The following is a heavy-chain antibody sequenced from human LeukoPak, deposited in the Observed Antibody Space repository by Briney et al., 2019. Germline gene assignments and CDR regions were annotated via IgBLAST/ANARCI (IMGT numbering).Heavy chain of an antibody. V-gene: IGHV1-2*02. CDR3: ARDSLTTIFGVVETHPFDY. CDR1: GYTFTGYY. CDR2: INPSSGGT. Sequence: ASVKVSCKASGYTFTGYYIHWVRQAPGQGLEWMGWINPSSGGTNYAQKLQGRVTMTTDTSTSTAYMELRSLRSDDTAVYYCARDSLTTIFGVVETHPFDYWGQGTLVTVSS. J-gene: IGHJ4*02. D-gene: IGHD3-3*01.